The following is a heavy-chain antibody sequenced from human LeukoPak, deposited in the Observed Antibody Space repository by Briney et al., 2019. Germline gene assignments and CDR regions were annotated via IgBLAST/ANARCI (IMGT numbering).Heavy chain of an antibody. CDR1: VGSISSSTYY. D-gene: IGHD6-19*01. CDR2: LSYRGDT. V-gene: IGHV4-39*01. J-gene: IGHJ4*02. CDR3: ARQVYSGGWYGPFDY. Sequence: SETLSLTCTVSVGSISSSTYYLGWFRKPPGKGLEWIGRLSYRGDTYYNPSLRSRLTISVYTSESHFSLNLTSLAAADTAVYYCARQVYSGGWYGPFDYWGQGTLVTVSS.